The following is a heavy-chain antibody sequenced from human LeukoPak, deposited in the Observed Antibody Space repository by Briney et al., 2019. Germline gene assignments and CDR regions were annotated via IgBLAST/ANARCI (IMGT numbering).Heavy chain of an antibody. CDR3: ARTEGPTGYGDYFDY. D-gene: IGHD4-17*01. CDR2: IYYSGST. Sequence: PSETLSLTCTVSGGSISSYYWSWIRQPPGKGLEWIGYIYYSGSTNYNPSLKSRVTISVDTSKNQFSLKLSSVTAADTAVYYCARTEGPTGYGDYFDYWGQGTLVTVSS. CDR1: GGSISSYY. J-gene: IGHJ4*02. V-gene: IGHV4-59*01.